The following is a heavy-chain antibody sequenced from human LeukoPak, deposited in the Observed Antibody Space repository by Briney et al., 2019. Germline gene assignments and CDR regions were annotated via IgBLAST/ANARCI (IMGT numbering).Heavy chain of an antibody. V-gene: IGHV3-23*01. CDR3: AKWGDYDVLTGYYVSDY. Sequence: GGSLRLCCAASGFTFSNYAMSWVRQAPGKGLEWVSAITGSGGNTYYADSVKGRFTISRDNSKNTVFLQMNSLRAEDTAVYYCAKWGDYDVLTGYYVSDYWGQGTLVTVSS. CDR2: ITGSGGNT. CDR1: GFTFSNYA. J-gene: IGHJ4*02. D-gene: IGHD3-9*01.